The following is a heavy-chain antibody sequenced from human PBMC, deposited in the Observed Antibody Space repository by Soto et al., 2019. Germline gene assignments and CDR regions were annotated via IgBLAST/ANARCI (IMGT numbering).Heavy chain of an antibody. J-gene: IGHJ3*02. Sequence: SVKVSCKASGGTFSGYAISWVRQAPGQGLEWMGGIIPIFGTANYAQKFQGRVTITADESTSTAYMELSSLRSEDTAVYYCARRSKVVVPAADAFDIWGQGTMVTVSS. CDR2: IIPIFGTA. CDR1: GGTFSGYA. D-gene: IGHD2-2*01. V-gene: IGHV1-69*13. CDR3: ARRSKVVVPAADAFDI.